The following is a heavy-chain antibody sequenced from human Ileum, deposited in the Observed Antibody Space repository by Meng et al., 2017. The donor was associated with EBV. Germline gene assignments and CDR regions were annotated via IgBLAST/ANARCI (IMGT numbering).Heavy chain of an antibody. CDR1: GFTLSDHY. Sequence: QVHRVESGGGLVKPGGSLRLSCAASGFTLSDHYMRGIRQAAGKGLEWVSHADSVKGRFTISRDNSKNTLYLQMNSLRAEDTAVYYCARDQSDYFDYWGQGTLVTVSS. V-gene: IGHV3-11*06. J-gene: IGHJ4*02. CDR3: ARDQSDYFDY.